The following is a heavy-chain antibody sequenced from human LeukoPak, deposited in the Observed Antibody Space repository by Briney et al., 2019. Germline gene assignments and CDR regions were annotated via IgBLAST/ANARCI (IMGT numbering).Heavy chain of an antibody. J-gene: IGHJ3*02. CDR3: ARDRAGLSRAGAFDM. CDR2: INPNSGGT. Sequence: ASVKVSCKSSVYTFTGYYMHWVRQAPGQGPEWVGCINPNSGGTYFPQNSQGRVTLTIDTSISTAYMEPSGLRSDDTAVYYCARDRAGLSRAGAFDMWGQGTMVTVSS. D-gene: IGHD2/OR15-2a*01. CDR1: VYTFTGYY. V-gene: IGHV1-2*02.